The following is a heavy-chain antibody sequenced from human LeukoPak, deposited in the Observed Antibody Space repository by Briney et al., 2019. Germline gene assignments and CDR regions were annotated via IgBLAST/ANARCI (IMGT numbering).Heavy chain of an antibody. CDR3: ASTALVGATTG. CDR1: GGSISSGGYS. J-gene: IGHJ4*02. V-gene: IGHV4-30-2*01. Sequence: SQTLSLTCAVSGGSISSGGYSWSWIRQPPGKGLEWIGYIYHSGSTYYNPSLKSRVTISVDTSKNQFSLKLSSVTAADTAVYYCASTALVGATTGWGQGTLVTVSS. CDR2: IYHSGST. D-gene: IGHD1-26*01.